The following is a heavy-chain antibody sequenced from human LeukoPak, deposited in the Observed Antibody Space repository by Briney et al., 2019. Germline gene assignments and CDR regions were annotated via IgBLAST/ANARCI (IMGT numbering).Heavy chain of an antibody. V-gene: IGHV3-30*18. CDR3: AKEDYDILTGQSNGGNY. CDR1: GFTFSSYG. J-gene: IGHJ4*02. CDR2: ISYDGSNK. D-gene: IGHD3-9*01. Sequence: GRSLRLSCAASGFTFSSYGMHWVRQAPGKGLEWVAVISYDGSNKYYADSVKGRFTISRDNSKNTLYLQMNSLRAEDTAVYYCAKEDYDILTGQSNGGNYWGQGTLVTVSS.